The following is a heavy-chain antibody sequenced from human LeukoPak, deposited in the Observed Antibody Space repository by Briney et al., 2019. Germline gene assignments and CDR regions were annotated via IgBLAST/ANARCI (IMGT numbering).Heavy chain of an antibody. CDR1: GGSISSYY. CDR2: IYYSGST. J-gene: IGHJ4*02. CDR3: ARGSKGRITMIVV. D-gene: IGHD3-22*01. Sequence: SETLSLTYTASGGSISSYYWSWIRQPPGKGLEWIGYIYYSGSTNYNPSLKSRVTISVDTSKNQFSLKLSSVTAADTAVYYCARGSKGRITMIVVWGQGTLVTVSS. V-gene: IGHV4-59*01.